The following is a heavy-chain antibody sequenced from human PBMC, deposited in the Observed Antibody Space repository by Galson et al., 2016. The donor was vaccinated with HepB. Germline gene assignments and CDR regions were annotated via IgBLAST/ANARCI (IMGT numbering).Heavy chain of an antibody. Sequence: SETLSPTCTVSGGPISSSYWTWIRQPPGKGLKWIGYIYYSGSTTYNPSPKSQFTISVDTPMSQFSLKLSSVTAAATAVYYCARHQLYDGSNHYYYGLDVWGQGTTVTVSS. J-gene: IGHJ6*02. CDR1: GGPISSSY. V-gene: IGHV4-59*08. CDR3: ARHQLYDGSNHYYYGLDV. D-gene: IGHD3-22*01. CDR2: IYYSGST.